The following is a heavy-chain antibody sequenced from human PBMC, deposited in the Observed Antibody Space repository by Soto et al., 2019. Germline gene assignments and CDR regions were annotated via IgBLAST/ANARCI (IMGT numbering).Heavy chain of an antibody. J-gene: IGHJ6*02. CDR1: GFTFSSYD. Sequence: GGSLRLSCAASGFTFSSYDMHWVRQATGKGLEWVSAIGTAGDTYYPGSVKGRFTISRENAKNSSYLQMNSLRAEDTAVYYCARDISDPTGYYYYGMDVWGQGTTVTVSS. CDR3: ARDISDPTGYYYYGMDV. CDR2: IGTAGDT. V-gene: IGHV3-13*01.